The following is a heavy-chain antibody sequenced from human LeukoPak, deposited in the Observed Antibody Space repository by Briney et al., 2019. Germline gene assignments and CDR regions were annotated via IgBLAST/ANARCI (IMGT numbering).Heavy chain of an antibody. Sequence: GGSLRLSCAASGFTVSSNYMSWVRQAPGKGLEWVSVIYSGGSTHYADSVKGRFTISRDNSKNTLYLQMNSLRAEDTAVYYCARLTAGDYWYFDLWGRGTLVTVSS. D-gene: IGHD4-17*01. V-gene: IGHV3-66*01. CDR3: ARLTAGDYWYFDL. CDR2: IYSGGST. CDR1: GFTVSSNY. J-gene: IGHJ2*01.